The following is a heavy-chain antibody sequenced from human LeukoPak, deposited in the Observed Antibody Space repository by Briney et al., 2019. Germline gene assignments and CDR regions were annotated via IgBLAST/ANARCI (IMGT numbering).Heavy chain of an antibody. D-gene: IGHD3-22*01. CDR3: ASSGYYSVGIDY. J-gene: IGHJ4*02. CDR2: IYHSGST. CDR1: GVSISSGGYS. Sequence: SETLSLTCAVSGVSISSGGYSWSWLRQPPGKGLEWIGYIYHSGSTYYNPSLKSRVTISVDRSKNQFSLKLSSVTAADTAVYYCASSGYYSVGIDYWGQGTLVTVSS. V-gene: IGHV4-30-2*01.